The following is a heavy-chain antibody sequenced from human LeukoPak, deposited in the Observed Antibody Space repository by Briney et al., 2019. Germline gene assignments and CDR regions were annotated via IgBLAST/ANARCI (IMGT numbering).Heavy chain of an antibody. D-gene: IGHD5-18*01. J-gene: IGHJ4*02. Sequence: PGGSLRLSCAASGFTFSDYYMSWIRQAPGKGLEWVAVISYDGSNKYYADSVKGRFTISRDNSKNTLYLQMNSLRAEDTAVYYCARAPGYSYGPAFDYWGQGTLVTVSS. CDR2: ISYDGSNK. CDR1: GFTFSDYY. V-gene: IGHV3-30-3*01. CDR3: ARAPGYSYGPAFDY.